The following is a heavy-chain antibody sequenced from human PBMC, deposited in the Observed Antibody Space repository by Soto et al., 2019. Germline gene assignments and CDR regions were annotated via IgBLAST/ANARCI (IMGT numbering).Heavy chain of an antibody. CDR2: IYYSGST. D-gene: IGHD2-21*02. Sequence: PSETLSLTCTFSGGSISSGGYYLSWIRQHPGKGLEWIGYIYYSGSTYYNPSLKSRVTISVDTSKNQFSLKLSSVTAADTAVYYCARSVVTLSPFDYWGQGTLVTVSS. J-gene: IGHJ4*02. CDR1: GGSISSGGYY. CDR3: ARSVVTLSPFDY. V-gene: IGHV4-31*03.